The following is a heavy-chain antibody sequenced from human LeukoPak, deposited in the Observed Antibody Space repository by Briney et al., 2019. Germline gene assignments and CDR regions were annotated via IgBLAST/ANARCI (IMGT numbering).Heavy chain of an antibody. J-gene: IGHJ1*01. CDR3: STHTFRRVQY. D-gene: IGHD3-16*01. CDR1: GGSISSSSYD. CDR2: INYSGNT. Sequence: SETLSLTCTVSGGSISSSSYDWGWLRQPPGKGLVWIGSINYSGNTYYNPSLKSRVTVSVDTYKNQFSLKLSSVTAADTSVYYCSTHTFRRVQYWGQGNLVTVSS. V-gene: IGHV4-39*01.